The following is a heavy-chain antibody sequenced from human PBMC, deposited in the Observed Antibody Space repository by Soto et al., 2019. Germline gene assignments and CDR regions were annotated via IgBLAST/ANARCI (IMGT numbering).Heavy chain of an antibody. V-gene: IGHV1-18*01. D-gene: IGHD3-9*01. CDR2: ISAYNGNT. J-gene: IGHJ5*02. CDR3: ARYHIISTRPNNWFDP. CDR1: GYTFTSYG. Sequence: ASVKVSCKASGYTFTSYGISWVRQAPGQGLEWMGWISAYNGNTNYAQKLQGRVTMTTDTSTSTAYMELRSLRSDDTAVYYCARYHIISTRPNNWFDPWGQGTLVTVSS.